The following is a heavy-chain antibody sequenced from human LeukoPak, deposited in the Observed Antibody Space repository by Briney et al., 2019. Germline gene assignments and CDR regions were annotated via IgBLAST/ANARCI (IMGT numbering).Heavy chain of an antibody. Sequence: GGSLRLSCAASGFTLNNYAMSWVRQAPGKGLEWVSAMSGSGGDTFYADSVKGRFTISRDHSRTTLFLQMNSLRAEDTAVYYCARDRVAAALYYFDYWGQGTLVTVSS. D-gene: IGHD6-13*01. CDR2: MSGSGGDT. CDR3: ARDRVAAALYYFDY. V-gene: IGHV3-23*01. J-gene: IGHJ4*02. CDR1: GFTLNNYA.